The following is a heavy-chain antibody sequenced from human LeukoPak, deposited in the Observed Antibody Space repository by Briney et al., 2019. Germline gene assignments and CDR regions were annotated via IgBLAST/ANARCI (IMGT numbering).Heavy chain of an antibody. V-gene: IGHV3-9*01. J-gene: IGHJ4*02. CDR1: GFTFDDYA. CDR2: ISWNSGSI. CDR3: AKGPLYYDILTGYYIS. Sequence: GGSLRLSCAASGFTFDDYAMHWVRQAPGKGLEWVSGISWNSGSIGYADSVKGRFTISRDNAKNSLYLQMNSLRAEDTALYYCAKGPLYYDILTGYYISWGQGTLVTVSS. D-gene: IGHD3-9*01.